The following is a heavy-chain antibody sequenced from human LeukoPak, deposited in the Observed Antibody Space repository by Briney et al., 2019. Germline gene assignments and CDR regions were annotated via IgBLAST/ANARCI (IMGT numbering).Heavy chain of an antibody. CDR2: IYSGGST. Sequence: GGSLRLSCAASGFTVSSNYMSWVRQAPGKGLEWVSVIYSGGSTYYADSVEGRFTISRDNSKNTLYLQMNSLRAEDTAVYYCARQYSSGWYWGAFDIWGQGTMVTVSS. J-gene: IGHJ3*02. D-gene: IGHD6-19*01. CDR3: ARQYSSGWYWGAFDI. CDR1: GFTVSSNY. V-gene: IGHV3-53*01.